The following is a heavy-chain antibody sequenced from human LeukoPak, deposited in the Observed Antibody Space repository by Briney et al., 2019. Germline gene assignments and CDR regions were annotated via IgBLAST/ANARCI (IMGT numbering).Heavy chain of an antibody. V-gene: IGHV3-7*03. Sequence: PGGSLRLSCEGSAFIFSGHWMNWVRQTPGKGLEWVASIKEDGSERQYVDSVKGRFSISRDNTKGSLFLQLNSLRAEDTAVYYCARERSSSYGPVGYYYGMDVWGQGTTVTVSS. D-gene: IGHD5-18*01. CDR3: ARERSSSYGPVGYYYGMDV. CDR2: IKEDGSER. J-gene: IGHJ6*02. CDR1: AFIFSGHW.